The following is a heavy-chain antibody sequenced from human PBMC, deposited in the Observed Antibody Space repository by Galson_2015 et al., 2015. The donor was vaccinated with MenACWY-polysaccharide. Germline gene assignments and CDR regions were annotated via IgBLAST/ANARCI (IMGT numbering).Heavy chain of an antibody. D-gene: IGHD3-10*01. Sequence: PHYNPSLKGRVTLSIDTSKNQFSLNVTSVTAADTAVYFCARDSHYYGSGSFGWFDPWGQGILVPVSS. CDR3: ARDSHYYGSGSFGWFDP. CDR2: P. V-gene: IGHV4/OR15-8*03. J-gene: IGHJ5*02.